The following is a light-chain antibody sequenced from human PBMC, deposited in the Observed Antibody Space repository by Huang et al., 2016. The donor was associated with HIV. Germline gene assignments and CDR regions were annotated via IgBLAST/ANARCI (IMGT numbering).Light chain of an antibody. Sequence: VMTQSPAILSVSPGGRATLSCRASQIINRDLAWHQQRPGQAPRRLIYGASTRATGIPARFSGNGAEAEFTLTISSLQSEDFALYYCQQYNKWPPLTFGGGTKVEIK. CDR2: GAS. V-gene: IGKV3-15*01. CDR3: QQYNKWPPLT. CDR1: QIINRD. J-gene: IGKJ4*01.